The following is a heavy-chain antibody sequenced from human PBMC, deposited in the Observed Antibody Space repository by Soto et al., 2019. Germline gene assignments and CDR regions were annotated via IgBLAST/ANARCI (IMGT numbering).Heavy chain of an antibody. V-gene: IGHV4-39*01. CDR3: ARHPSDFWFDP. J-gene: IGHJ5*02. D-gene: IGHD2-21*02. CDR2: IYYSGST. Sequence: QLQLQESGPGLVKPSETLSLTCSVSGGSISSSSYFWGWIRQPPGKGLEWIGSIYYSGSTYYNPSLKSRFTVPVYTSKNQFSLKLSSVTAADTAVYYCARHPSDFWFDPWGQGTLVTVSS. CDR1: GGSISSSSYF.